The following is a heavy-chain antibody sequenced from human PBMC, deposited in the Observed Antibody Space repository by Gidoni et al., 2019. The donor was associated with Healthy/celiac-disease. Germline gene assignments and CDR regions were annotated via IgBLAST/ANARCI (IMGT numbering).Heavy chain of an antibody. D-gene: IGHD1-26*01. Sequence: QVQLVECGGGVGQTGRSRRLYCAASGFTFSSYDMHWVRQAQGKGLEWVAVITYDGSNTYYAASVKGLFPISRYNSKTTLYLQLNSLRAEDTAVYYCAREGGELLGGYFDYWGQGTLVTVSS. CDR2: ITYDGSNT. CDR1: GFTFSSYD. CDR3: AREGGELLGGYFDY. J-gene: IGHJ4*02. V-gene: IGHV3-30-3*01.